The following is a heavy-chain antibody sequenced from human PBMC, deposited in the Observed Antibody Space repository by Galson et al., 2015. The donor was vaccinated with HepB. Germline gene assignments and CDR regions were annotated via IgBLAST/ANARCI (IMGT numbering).Heavy chain of an antibody. CDR1: GFTFSSYA. D-gene: IGHD6-19*01. CDR3: ARDNYPGAVAGTGIDY. J-gene: IGHJ4*02. CDR2: ISYDGSNK. V-gene: IGHV3-30*04. Sequence: SLRLSCAASGFTFSSYAMHWVRQAPGKGLEWVAVISYDGSNKYYADSVKGRFTISRDNSKNTLYLQMNSLRAEDTAVYYCARDNYPGAVAGTGIDYWGQGTLVTVSS.